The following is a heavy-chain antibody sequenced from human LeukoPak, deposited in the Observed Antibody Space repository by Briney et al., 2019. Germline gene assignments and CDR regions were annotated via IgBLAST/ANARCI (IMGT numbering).Heavy chain of an antibody. J-gene: IGHJ3*02. Sequence: ETLSLTCTVSGGSITSSSHLWGWIRQPPGKGLEWLGSVSYSGSTYYNPSLKSPVTMSVDTAKKQFSLNLGSVTASDTAVYYCVRRTTGTYADAFDMWGQGTLVTISS. CDR2: VSYSGST. D-gene: IGHD1-1*01. CDR1: GGSITSSSHL. CDR3: VRRTTGTYADAFDM. V-gene: IGHV4-39*01.